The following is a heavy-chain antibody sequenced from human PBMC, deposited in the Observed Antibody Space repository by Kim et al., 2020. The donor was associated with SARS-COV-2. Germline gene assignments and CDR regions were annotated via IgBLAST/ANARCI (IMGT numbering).Heavy chain of an antibody. V-gene: IGHV4-59*01. D-gene: IGHD3-16*01. CDR3: ARTRGGLPPPNWYFDL. CDR1: GGSISSYY. J-gene: IGHJ2*01. Sequence: SETLSLTCTVSGGSISSYYWSWIRQPPGKGLEWIGYIYYSGSTNYNPSLKSRVTISVDTSKNQFSLKLSSVTAADTAVYYCARTRGGLPPPNWYFDLWGRGTLVTVSS. CDR2: IYYSGST.